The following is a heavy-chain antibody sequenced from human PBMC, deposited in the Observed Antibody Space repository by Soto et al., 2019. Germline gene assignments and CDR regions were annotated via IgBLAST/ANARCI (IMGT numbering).Heavy chain of an antibody. J-gene: IGHJ4*02. Sequence: RGESLKISWKGSGYSFTGFWLVWVRQMPGKGLEWVGSIYPADSDTRYSNYSTGQLNISAEKSVSNAYMQWSRLTASETAMFYCARGSRNGYTILPSYFDYWGQGTLVTVSS. CDR2: IYPADSDT. CDR3: ARGSRNGYTILPSYFDY. D-gene: IGHD5-12*01. V-gene: IGHV5-51*01. CDR1: GYSFTGFW.